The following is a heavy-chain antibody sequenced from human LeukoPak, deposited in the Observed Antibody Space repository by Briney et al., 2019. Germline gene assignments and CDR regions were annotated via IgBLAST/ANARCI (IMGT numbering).Heavy chain of an antibody. Sequence: GGSLRLSCAASGFTLSSYAMSWVRQALGKGLEWVSGISGSGGSTYYADSVKGRFTISRDNSKNTLYLQMNSLRADDTAVYYCEKGGPNGPSGYWGQGTLVTVSS. V-gene: IGHV3-23*01. CDR2: ISGSGGST. CDR3: EKGGPNGPSGY. J-gene: IGHJ4*02. D-gene: IGHD1-26*01. CDR1: GFTLSSYA.